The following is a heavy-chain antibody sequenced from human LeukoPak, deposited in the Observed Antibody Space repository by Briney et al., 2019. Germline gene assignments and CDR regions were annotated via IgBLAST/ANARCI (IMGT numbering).Heavy chain of an antibody. CDR1: GYTFTSYY. V-gene: IGHV1-46*01. CDR2: INPSGGST. D-gene: IGHD6-13*01. Sequence: ASVKVSCKASGYTFTSYYMHWVRQAPGQGLEWMGIINPSGGSTSYAQKFQGRVTMTRDTSTSTVYMELSSLRSEDTAVYYCARDYLAGSWGNWFDPWGQGTLVTVSS. J-gene: IGHJ5*02. CDR3: ARDYLAGSWGNWFDP.